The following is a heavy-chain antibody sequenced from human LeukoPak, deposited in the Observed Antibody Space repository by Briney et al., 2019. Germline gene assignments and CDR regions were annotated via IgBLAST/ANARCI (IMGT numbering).Heavy chain of an antibody. J-gene: IGHJ4*02. D-gene: IGHD4-17*01. Sequence: PGGSLRLSCAASGVTFDDYAMHWVRQAPGKGLEWVSDISWNSGSIGYADSVKGRFTISRDNAKNSLYLQMNSLRAEDTALYYCAKSRGFTVTTPFDYWGQGTLVTVSS. CDR1: GVTFDDYA. CDR2: ISWNSGSI. V-gene: IGHV3-9*01. CDR3: AKSRGFTVTTPFDY.